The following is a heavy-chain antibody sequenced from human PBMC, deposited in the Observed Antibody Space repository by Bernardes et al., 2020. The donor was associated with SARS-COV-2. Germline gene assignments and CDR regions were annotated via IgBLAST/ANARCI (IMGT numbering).Heavy chain of an antibody. Sequence: GGSLRPSCVASGFTFSSFGMHWVRQAPGKGLEWVAVIAYDGSRQYYADSVKGRFTISRDNSKNTLFLQMNSLRGEDTAVYYCAKTPPSTVTTEPYFFDYWGQGTLVTVSS. CDR3: AKTPPSTVTTEPYFFDY. CDR1: GFTFSSFG. J-gene: IGHJ4*02. CDR2: IAYDGSRQ. D-gene: IGHD4-17*01. V-gene: IGHV3-30*18.